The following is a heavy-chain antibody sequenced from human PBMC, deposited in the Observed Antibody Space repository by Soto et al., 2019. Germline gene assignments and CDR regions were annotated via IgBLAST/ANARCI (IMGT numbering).Heavy chain of an antibody. CDR3: ARQPNDFWSGRSNWFDP. Sequence: ETLSLTCTVSGGSISSSSYYWGWIRQPPGKGLEWIGSIYYSGSTYYNPSLKSRVTISVDTSKNQFSLKLSSVTAADTAVYYCARQPNDFWSGRSNWFDPWGQGTLVTVSS. CDR2: IYYSGST. J-gene: IGHJ5*02. CDR1: GGSISSSSYY. D-gene: IGHD3-3*01. V-gene: IGHV4-39*01.